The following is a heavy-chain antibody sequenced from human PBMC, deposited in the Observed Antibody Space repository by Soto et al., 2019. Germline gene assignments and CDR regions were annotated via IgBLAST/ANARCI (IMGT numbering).Heavy chain of an antibody. CDR3: VKSLNLAKYYCDSSGYSSMYYFDY. Sequence: PGGSLRLSCAASGFTFSSYAMSWVRQAPGKGLEWVSAISGSGGSTYYADSVKGRFTISRDNSKNTLYLQMSSLRAEDTAVYYCVKSLNLAKYYCDSSGYSSMYYFDYWGQGTLVTVSS. J-gene: IGHJ4*02. CDR1: GFTFSSYA. CDR2: ISGSGGST. D-gene: IGHD3-22*01. V-gene: IGHV3-23*01.